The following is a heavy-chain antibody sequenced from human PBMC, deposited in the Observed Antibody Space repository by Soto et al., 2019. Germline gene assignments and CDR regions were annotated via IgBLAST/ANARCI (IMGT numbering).Heavy chain of an antibody. V-gene: IGHV1-18*04. CDR3: ASGRYYYDSSGYYRDAFDI. D-gene: IGHD3-22*01. CDR1: GYTFTSYG. J-gene: IGHJ3*02. CDR2: ISAYNGNT. Sequence: ASVKVSCKASGYTFTSYGISWLRQSPGQGLEWMGWISAYNGNTNYAQKLQGRVTMTTDTSTSTAYMGLRSLRSDDTAVYYCASGRYYYDSSGYYRDAFDIWGQGTMVTVSS.